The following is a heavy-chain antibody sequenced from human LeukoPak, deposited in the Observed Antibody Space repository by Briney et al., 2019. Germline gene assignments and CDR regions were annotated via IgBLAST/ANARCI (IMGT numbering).Heavy chain of an antibody. Sequence: GGSLRLSCAASGFTFSNYGMSWVRQTPGKGLEWVSGINWNGYSTGYADSVKGRFTISRDNAKNSLYLQMNSLRAEDTALYYCARGYFDSRGYLDYWGQGTLVTVSS. CDR3: ARGYFDSRGYLDY. V-gene: IGHV3-20*04. J-gene: IGHJ4*02. CDR1: GFTFSNYG. D-gene: IGHD3-22*01. CDR2: INWNGYST.